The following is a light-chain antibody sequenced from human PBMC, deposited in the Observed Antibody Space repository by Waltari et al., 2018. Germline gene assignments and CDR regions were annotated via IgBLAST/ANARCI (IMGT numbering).Light chain of an antibody. CDR2: DTN. V-gene: IGLV7-46*01. J-gene: IGLJ3*02. Sequence: PKWVQEKPGQVPRKLIYDTNNKHSGTPARFAGSLLGGKAALTLSGAQPEDEAEYYCLLWYSGARWVFGGGTKLSVL. CDR3: LLWYSGARWV.